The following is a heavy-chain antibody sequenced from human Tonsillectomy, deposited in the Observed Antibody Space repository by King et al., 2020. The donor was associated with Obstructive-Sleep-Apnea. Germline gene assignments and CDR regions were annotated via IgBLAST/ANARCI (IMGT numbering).Heavy chain of an antibody. CDR3: AGMTQTDAFDI. J-gene: IGHJ3*02. V-gene: IGHV3-48*04. Sequence: VQLVESGGGLVQPGGSLRLSCAASGFIFSSYSMDWVRQAPGKGLEWVSYISSSTSTIYYADSVKGRFTISRDNAKNSLYLQMNSLRAEDTAVYYCAGMTQTDAFDIWGQGKMVTVSS. CDR1: GFIFSSYS. CDR2: ISSSTSTI.